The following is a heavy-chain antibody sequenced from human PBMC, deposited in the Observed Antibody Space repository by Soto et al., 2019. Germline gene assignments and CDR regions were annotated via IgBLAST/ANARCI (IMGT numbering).Heavy chain of an antibody. D-gene: IGHD6-19*01. CDR2: ISFDGGNQ. Sequence: GESLKISCAASGFTFRAYGMHWVRQAPGKGLEWVAYISFDGGNQYYADSVKGRFTISRDNSENTVSLQMNRLRGEDTAVYFCAKPKTGWPEEGVDTWGQGTLVTVYS. V-gene: IGHV3-30*18. J-gene: IGHJ5*02. CDR3: AKPKTGWPEEGVDT. CDR1: GFTFRAYG.